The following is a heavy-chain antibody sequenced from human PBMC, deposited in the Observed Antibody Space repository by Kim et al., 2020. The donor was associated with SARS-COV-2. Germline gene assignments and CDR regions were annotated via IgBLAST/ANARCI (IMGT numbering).Heavy chain of an antibody. CDR2: IYWDDDK. CDR1: GFSLSTSGVG. V-gene: IGHV2-5*02. CDR3: AHRRPDMGSSWYEVWFDP. D-gene: IGHD6-13*01. Sequence: SGPTLVNPTQTLTLTCTFSGFSLSTSGVGVGWIRQPPGKALEWLALIYWDDDKRYSPSLKSRLTITKDTSKNQVVLTMTNMDPVDTATYYCAHRRPDMGSSWYEVWFDPWGQGTLVTVSS. J-gene: IGHJ5*02.